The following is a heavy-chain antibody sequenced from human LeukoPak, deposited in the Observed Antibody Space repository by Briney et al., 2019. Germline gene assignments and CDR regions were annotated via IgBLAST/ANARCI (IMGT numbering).Heavy chain of an antibody. CDR2: ISGSGSNI. Sequence: TGGSLRLSCAASGFTFSSYEMNWVRQAPGKGLEWVSYISGSGSNIYYADYVKGRFTISRDNAKNSLYLQMNSLRAEDTAVYHCATAMLVGATTFDYWCQGTLVTVSS. CDR1: GFTFSSYE. D-gene: IGHD1-26*01. V-gene: IGHV3-48*03. J-gene: IGHJ4*02. CDR3: ATAMLVGATTFDY.